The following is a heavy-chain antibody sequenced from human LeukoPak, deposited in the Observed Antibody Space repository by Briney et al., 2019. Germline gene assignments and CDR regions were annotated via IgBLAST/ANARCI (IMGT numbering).Heavy chain of an antibody. D-gene: IGHD6-6*01. CDR3: ARDSSSYYFDY. J-gene: IGHJ4*02. CDR1: GFTVTSNH. CDR2: IYTGGTT. V-gene: IGHV3-66*01. Sequence: GGSLRLSCAASGFTVTSNHMNWVRQAPGKGLEWVSIIYTGGTTHYADSLKDRFTISRDDSINTLYLQMNSLRAENTAVYYCARDSSSYYFDYWGQGTLVTVSS.